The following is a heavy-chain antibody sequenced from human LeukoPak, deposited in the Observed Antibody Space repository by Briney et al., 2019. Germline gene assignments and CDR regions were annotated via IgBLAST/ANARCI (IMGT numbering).Heavy chain of an antibody. J-gene: IGHJ4*02. D-gene: IGHD3-22*01. CDR1: GGSISSYY. CDR3: ARDRYYYDSSGSRFDY. Sequence: SETLSLTCTVSGGSISSYYWSRIRQPPGKGLEWIGYIYYSGSTNYNPSLKSRVTISVDTSKNQFSLKLSSVTAADTAVYYCARDRYYYDSSGSRFDYWGQGTLVTVSS. CDR2: IYYSGST. V-gene: IGHV4-59*12.